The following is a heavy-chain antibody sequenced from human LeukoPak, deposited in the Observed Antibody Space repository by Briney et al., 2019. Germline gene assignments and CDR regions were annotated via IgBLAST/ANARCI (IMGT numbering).Heavy chain of an antibody. CDR2: ISGSGGST. V-gene: IGHV3-23*01. Sequence: PGGSLRLSCAASGFTFSSYAMSWVRQAPGKGLEWVSAISGSGGSTYYADSVKGRFTISRDNSENTLYLQMNSLRAEDTAVYYCAKDRRAAAGTRVWFDPWGQGTLVTVSS. D-gene: IGHD6-13*01. J-gene: IGHJ5*02. CDR3: AKDRRAAAGTRVWFDP. CDR1: GFTFSSYA.